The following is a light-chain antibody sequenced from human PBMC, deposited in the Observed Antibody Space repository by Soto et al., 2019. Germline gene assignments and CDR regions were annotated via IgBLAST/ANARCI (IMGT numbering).Light chain of an antibody. J-gene: IGKJ5*01. Sequence: DLVMTQSPLSLPVTPGEPASISCRSSQSLLQSNGYNYLDWYLQKPGQSPQLLIYLGSNRASGVPDRFSGSGSGTDFTLRISRVEAADVGVYYCMQALQTPPTFGQGTRLEIK. CDR1: QSLLQSNGYNY. V-gene: IGKV2-28*01. CDR3: MQALQTPPT. CDR2: LGS.